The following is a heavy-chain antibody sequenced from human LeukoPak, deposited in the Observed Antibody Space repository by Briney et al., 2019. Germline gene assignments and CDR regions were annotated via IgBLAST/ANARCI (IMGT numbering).Heavy chain of an antibody. D-gene: IGHD6-19*01. CDR1: GFTFSSCT. V-gene: IGHV3-23*01. J-gene: IGHJ4*02. Sequence: PGGSLRLSCAASGFTFSSCTMNWVRQAPGKGLEWVSGISGSGDSTYYADSVKGRFTISRDNSKNTLYLQMNSLRAEDTAVYFCARRSGVAVAGAFDYWGQGTLVTVSS. CDR2: ISGSGDST. CDR3: ARRSGVAVAGAFDY.